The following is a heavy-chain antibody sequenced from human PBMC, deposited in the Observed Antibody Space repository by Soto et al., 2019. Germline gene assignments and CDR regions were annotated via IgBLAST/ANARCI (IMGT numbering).Heavy chain of an antibody. D-gene: IGHD5-18*01. Sequence: PSETLSLTCGVYGGSFSGYYWSWIRQPPGKGLEWIGEINHSGSTNYNPSLKSRVTISVDTSKNQFSLKLSSVTAADTAVYYCARGIQLWGTGYYYYYGMDVWGQGTTVTVSS. CDR3: ARGIQLWGTGYYYYYGMDV. CDR1: GGSFSGYY. J-gene: IGHJ6*02. V-gene: IGHV4-34*01. CDR2: INHSGST.